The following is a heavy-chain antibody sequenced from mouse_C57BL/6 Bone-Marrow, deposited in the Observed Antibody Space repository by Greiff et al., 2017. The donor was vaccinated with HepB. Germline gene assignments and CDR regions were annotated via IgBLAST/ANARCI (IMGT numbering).Heavy chain of an antibody. CDR3: ARTGTKAY. D-gene: IGHD4-1*01. CDR2: IDPSDSYT. CDR1: GYTFTSYW. V-gene: IGHV1-69*01. Sequence: VQLQQSGAELVMPGASVKLSCKASGYTFTSYWMHWVKQRPGQGLEWIGEIDPSDSYTNYNQKFKGKSTLTVDKSSSTAYMQLSSLTSEDSAVYYCARTGTKAYWGQGTLVTVSA. J-gene: IGHJ3*01.